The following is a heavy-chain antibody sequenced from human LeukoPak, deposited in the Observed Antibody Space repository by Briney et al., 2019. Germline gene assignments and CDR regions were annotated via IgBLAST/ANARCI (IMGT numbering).Heavy chain of an antibody. J-gene: IGHJ3*02. CDR2: IIPILGIA. D-gene: IGHD2-21*02. CDR1: GGTFSSYA. Sequence: ASVEVSCKASGGTFSSYAISWVRQAPGQGLEWMGRIIPILGIANYAQKFQGRVTITADKSTSTAYMELSSLRSEDTAVYYCARIVNCGGDCYAFDIWGQGTMVTVSS. V-gene: IGHV1-69*04. CDR3: ARIVNCGGDCYAFDI.